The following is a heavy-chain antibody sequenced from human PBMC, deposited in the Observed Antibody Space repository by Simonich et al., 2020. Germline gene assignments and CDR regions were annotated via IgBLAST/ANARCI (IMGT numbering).Heavy chain of an antibody. CDR3: ARGLRVAAAGTAFQH. Sequence: QVQLQQWGAGLLKPSETLSLTCAVYGGSFSGYYWCWIRQPQGKGMEWIGEINHSGNTNYNPSLKSRVTISVDTSKNQFSLKLSSVTAADTAVYYCARGLRVAAAGTAFQHWGQGTLVTVSS. V-gene: IGHV4-34*01. D-gene: IGHD6-13*01. CDR1: GGSFSGYY. J-gene: IGHJ1*01. CDR2: INHSGNT.